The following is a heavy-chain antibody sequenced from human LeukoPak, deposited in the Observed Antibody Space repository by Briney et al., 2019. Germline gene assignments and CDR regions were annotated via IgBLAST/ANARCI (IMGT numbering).Heavy chain of an antibody. J-gene: IGHJ6*02. CDR3: ARDRVGATRYYGMDV. V-gene: IGHV3-53*01. Sequence: GGSLRLSCAASGFTVSSNYMSWVRQAPGKGLEWVSVIYSGRSTYYADSVKGRFTISRDNSKNTLYLQMNSLRAEDTAVYYCARDRVGATRYYGMDVWGQGTTVTVSS. CDR2: IYSGRST. CDR1: GFTVSSNY. D-gene: IGHD1-26*01.